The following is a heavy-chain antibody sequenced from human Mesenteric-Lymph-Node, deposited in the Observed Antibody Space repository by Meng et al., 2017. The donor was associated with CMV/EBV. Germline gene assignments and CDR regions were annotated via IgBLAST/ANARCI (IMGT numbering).Heavy chain of an antibody. CDR1: GFTFSSYS. D-gene: IGHD6-6*01. J-gene: IGHJ4*02. V-gene: IGHV3-30*02. CDR3: AKDVATPTPGFDY. Sequence: GESLKISCAASGFTFSSYSMNWVRQAPGKGLEWVAFIRHDGSDKEYADSVKGRFTFFRDNSKNTVHLQMNSLRAEDTALYYCAKDVATPTPGFDYWGQGTLVTVSS. CDR2: IRHDGSDK.